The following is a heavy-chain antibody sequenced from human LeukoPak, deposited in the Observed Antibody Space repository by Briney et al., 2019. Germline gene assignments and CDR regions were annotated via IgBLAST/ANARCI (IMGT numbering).Heavy chain of an antibody. CDR2: ISYDGSNK. CDR1: GFTFSSYA. D-gene: IGHD3-3*01. CDR3: AREGYIYDFWSGYYDY. V-gene: IGHV3-30-3*01. J-gene: IGHJ4*02. Sequence: GGSLRLSCAASGFTFSSYAMHWVRQAPGKGLEWVAVISYDGSNKYYADSVKGRFTIPRDNSKNTLYLQMNSLRAEDTAVYYCAREGYIYDFWSGYYDYWGQGTLVTVSS.